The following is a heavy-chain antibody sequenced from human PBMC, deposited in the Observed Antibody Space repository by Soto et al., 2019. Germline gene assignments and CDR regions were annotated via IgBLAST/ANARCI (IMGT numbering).Heavy chain of an antibody. D-gene: IGHD4-4*01. CDR1: GFTFSSYL. J-gene: IGHJ4*02. CDR2: IKQDGSEK. V-gene: IGHV3-7*05. CDR3: ARDGLTTVTMAGIAGFDY. Sequence: GGSLRLSCAASGFTFSSYLMSWVRQAPGKGLEWVANIKQDGSEKYYVDSVKGRFTISRDNAKNSLYLQMNSLRAEDTAVYYCARDGLTTVTMAGIAGFDYWGQRTLVTVSS.